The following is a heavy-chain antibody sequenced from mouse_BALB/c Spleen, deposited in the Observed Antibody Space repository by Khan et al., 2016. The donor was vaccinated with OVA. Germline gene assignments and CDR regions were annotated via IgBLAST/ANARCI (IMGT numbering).Heavy chain of an antibody. Sequence: QVQLKESGPGLVAPSQSLSITCTVSGFSLTSYGVHWVRQPPGKGLEWLVVIWSDGKTTYNSTLKSRLSISKDNSKSQVFLKMNSLQTDDTAMYYCGRNAQVRTTVMDYWGQGTSVTVSS. CDR2: IWSDGKT. CDR1: GFSLTSYG. D-gene: IGHD1-1*01. V-gene: IGHV2-6*02. J-gene: IGHJ4*01. CDR3: GRNAQVRTTVMDY.